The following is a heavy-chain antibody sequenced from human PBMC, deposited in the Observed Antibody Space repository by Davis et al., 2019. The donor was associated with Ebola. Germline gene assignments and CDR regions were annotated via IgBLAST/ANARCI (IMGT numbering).Heavy chain of an antibody. Sequence: AASVKVSCKASGYTFTSYAMHWARHAPGQRLEWMGSISAGNGNTKYSQKFQGRVTITRDTSASTAYMELSSLRSEDTAVYYCARGSSKAYYYYGMDVWGQGTTVTVSS. CDR3: ARGSSKAYYYYGMDV. D-gene: IGHD6-6*01. CDR2: ISAGNGNT. CDR1: GYTFTSYA. V-gene: IGHV1-3*01. J-gene: IGHJ6*02.